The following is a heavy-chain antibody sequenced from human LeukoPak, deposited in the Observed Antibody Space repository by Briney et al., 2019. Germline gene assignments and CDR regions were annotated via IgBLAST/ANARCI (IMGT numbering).Heavy chain of an antibody. V-gene: IGHV3-30-3*01. D-gene: IGHD3-22*01. J-gene: IGHJ3*02. Sequence: QPGRSLRLSCAASGFTFSSYAMHWVRQAPGKGLEWVAVISYDGSNKYYADSVKGRFTISRDNSKNTLYLQMNSLRAEDTAVYYCARDRNYCDGSRCYDVFDIWGQGTMVTVSS. CDR3: ARDRNYCDGSRCYDVFDI. CDR2: ISYDGSNK. CDR1: GFTFSSYA.